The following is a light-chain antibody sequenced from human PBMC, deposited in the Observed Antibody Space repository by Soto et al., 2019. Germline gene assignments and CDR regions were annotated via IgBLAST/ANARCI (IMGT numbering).Light chain of an antibody. CDR2: GAS. V-gene: IGKV3-20*01. CDR1: QSVSSSY. CDR3: QQYNNWPLT. J-gene: IGKJ4*01. Sequence: EIVLTQSPGTLSLSPGDAATLSCRASQSVSSSYLAWYQQKPGQAPRLLIYGASSRATGIPDRFSGSGSGTDFTLTISSLQSEDFAVYYCQQYNNWPLTFGGGTKVDIK.